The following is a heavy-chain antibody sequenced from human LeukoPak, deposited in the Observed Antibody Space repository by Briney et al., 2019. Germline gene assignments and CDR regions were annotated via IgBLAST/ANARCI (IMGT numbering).Heavy chain of an antibody. CDR3: ARDPGYYDSSGYCDY. Sequence: GGSLRLSCAASGFTFSSYAMSWVRQAPGKGLEWVSAISASGGSTYYADSVKGRFTISRDNSRDTLYLQMNSLRAEDTAVYYCARDPGYYDSSGYCDYWGQGTLVTVSS. V-gene: IGHV3-23*01. D-gene: IGHD3-22*01. J-gene: IGHJ4*02. CDR1: GFTFSSYA. CDR2: ISASGGST.